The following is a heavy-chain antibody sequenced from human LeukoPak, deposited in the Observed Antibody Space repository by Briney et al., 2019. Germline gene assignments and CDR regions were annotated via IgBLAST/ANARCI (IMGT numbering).Heavy chain of an antibody. CDR3: ARSPEGFGETGDWFDP. V-gene: IGHV3-11*01. Sequence: GGSLRLSCAASGFTFSDYYMGWIRQAPGKGLEWVSYISSSGSTIYYADSVKGRFTISRDNAKNSLYLQMNSLRAEDTAVYYCARSPEGFGETGDWFDPWGQGTLVTVSS. CDR2: ISSSGSTI. CDR1: GFTFSDYY. J-gene: IGHJ5*02. D-gene: IGHD3-10*01.